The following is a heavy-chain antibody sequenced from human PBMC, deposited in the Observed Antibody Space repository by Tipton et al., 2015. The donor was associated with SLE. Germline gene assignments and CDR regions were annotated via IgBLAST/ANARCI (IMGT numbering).Heavy chain of an antibody. Sequence: LRLSCAVYGGSFSDYYWSWIRQPPGKGLEWIGEINHSGSTNYNTSLKSRVTISLGTSKNQLSLKLTSVTAADTAVYYCARWIPLTGINVWGQGATVTVSS. CDR1: GGSFSDYY. CDR2: INHSGST. D-gene: IGHD5-18*01. CDR3: ARWIPLTGINV. V-gene: IGHV4-34*01. J-gene: IGHJ6*02.